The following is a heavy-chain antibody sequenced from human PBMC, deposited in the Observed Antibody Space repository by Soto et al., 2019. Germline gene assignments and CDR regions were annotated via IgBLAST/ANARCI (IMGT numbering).Heavy chain of an antibody. V-gene: IGHV4-61*01. CDR1: GGSVSSGSYY. CDR3: ARARVAARPYYYYYYGMDV. Sequence: SETLSLTCTVSGGSVSSGSYYWSWIRQPPGKGLEWIGYIYYSGSTNYNPSLKSRVTISVDTSKNQFSLKLSSVTAADTAVYYCARARVAARPYYYYYYGMDVWGQGTTVTVSS. J-gene: IGHJ6*02. CDR2: IYYSGST. D-gene: IGHD6-6*01.